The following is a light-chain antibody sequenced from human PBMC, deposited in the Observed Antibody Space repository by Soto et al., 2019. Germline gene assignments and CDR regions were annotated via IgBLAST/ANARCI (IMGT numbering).Light chain of an antibody. CDR3: AAWDDSLNALV. CDR2: SNN. CDR1: SSNIGSSA. V-gene: IGLV1-44*01. J-gene: IGLJ2*01. Sequence: QSVLTQPPSASGTPGQRVTISCSGSSSNIGSSAVTWYQQLPGTAPKLLIYSNNQRPSGVPDRFSGSKSGTSASLAISGLQSEDEADYYCAAWDDSLNALVFGGGTKLTVL.